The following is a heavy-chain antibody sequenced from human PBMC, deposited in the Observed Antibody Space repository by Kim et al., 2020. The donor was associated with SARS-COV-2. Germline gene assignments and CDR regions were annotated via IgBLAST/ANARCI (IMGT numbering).Heavy chain of an antibody. CDR2: ISGSGSTI. CDR3: ARDRSGTGGMDV. V-gene: IGHV3-48*02. D-gene: IGHD1-1*01. Sequence: GGSLRLSCAASGFTFSSYSMNWVRQAPGKGLEWVSYISGSGSTIYYPEYLKGRFTISRDNARNSLYLQMNSLRDEDTALYYCARDRSGTGGMDVWGQGTTVIVSS. CDR1: GFTFSSYS. J-gene: IGHJ6*02.